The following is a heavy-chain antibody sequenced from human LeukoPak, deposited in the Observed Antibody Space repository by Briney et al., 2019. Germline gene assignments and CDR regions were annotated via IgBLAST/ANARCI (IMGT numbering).Heavy chain of an antibody. CDR1: GYTFTAYY. D-gene: IGHD3-3*01. J-gene: IGHJ6*03. Sequence: ASLKISCKASGYTFTAYYMHWVRQAPGQGLEWRGWINPNSGGTNYAQKFQGRVTMTRHTSISTAYMELSRLRSDDTAVYYCARDSPDDVYYMDVWGKGTTVTVSS. CDR2: INPNSGGT. CDR3: ARDSPDDVYYMDV. V-gene: IGHV1-2*02.